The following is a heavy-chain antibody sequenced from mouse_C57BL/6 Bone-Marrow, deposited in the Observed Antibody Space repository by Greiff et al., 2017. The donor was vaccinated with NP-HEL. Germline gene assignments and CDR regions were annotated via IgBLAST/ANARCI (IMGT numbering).Heavy chain of an antibody. V-gene: IGHV5-4*01. J-gene: IGHJ2*01. CDR2: ISDGGSYT. CDR3: AREWRDGYFDY. Sequence: EVQVVESGGGLVKPGGSLKLSCAASGFTFSSYAMSWVRQTPEKRLEWVATISDGGSYTYYPDNVKGRFTISRDNAKNNLYLQMSHLKSEDTAMYYCAREWRDGYFDYWGQGTTLTVSS. D-gene: IGHD1-1*01. CDR1: GFTFSSYA.